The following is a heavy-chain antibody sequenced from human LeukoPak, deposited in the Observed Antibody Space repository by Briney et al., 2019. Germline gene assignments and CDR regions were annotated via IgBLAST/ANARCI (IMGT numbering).Heavy chain of an antibody. D-gene: IGHD3-22*01. V-gene: IGHV4-39*07. Sequence: SETLSLTRIVSGGSISSNNYYWGWIRQPPGKGLEWIGSIYFSGSTYYNPTLKSRVTISVDTSKNRFSLKLSSVTAADTAVYYCARDTSRSSGYHFPRYYFDYWGQGSLVTVSS. CDR2: IYFSGST. J-gene: IGHJ4*02. CDR1: GGSISSNNYY. CDR3: ARDTSRSSGYHFPRYYFDY.